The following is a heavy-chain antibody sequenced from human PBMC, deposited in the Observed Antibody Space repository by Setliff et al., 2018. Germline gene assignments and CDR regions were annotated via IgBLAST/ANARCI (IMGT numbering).Heavy chain of an antibody. Sequence: PSETLSLTCAVYGGSFSTYYWIWIRQPPGKGLEWIGEINHSGSTNYNPSLKSRVTISVDTSKNQFSLKLSSVTAADTAVYYCTRGRGGPNTVFVISYWGQGTLVTVSS. J-gene: IGHJ4*02. CDR2: INHSGST. D-gene: IGHD3-3*01. CDR1: GGSFSTYY. CDR3: TRGRGGPNTVFVISY. V-gene: IGHV4-34*01.